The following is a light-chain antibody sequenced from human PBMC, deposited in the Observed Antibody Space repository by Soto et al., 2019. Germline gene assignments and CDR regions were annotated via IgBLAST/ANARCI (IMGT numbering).Light chain of an antibody. Sequence: EIVLTQSPVTLSLSPGERATLSCRASQSVSSSYLAWYQQKPGQAPRLLIYGGSSRATGIPGRFSGSGSGTDFTLTISRLEPEDFAMYYCQQYGSSPRTLGQGTKVEIK. CDR3: QQYGSSPRT. CDR2: GGS. CDR1: QSVSSSY. J-gene: IGKJ1*01. V-gene: IGKV3-20*01.